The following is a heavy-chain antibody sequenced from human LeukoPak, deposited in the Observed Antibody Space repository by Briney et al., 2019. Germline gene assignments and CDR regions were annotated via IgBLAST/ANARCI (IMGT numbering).Heavy chain of an antibody. V-gene: IGHV3-23*01. Sequence: PGASLRLSCAASGFTFSSYAMSWVRQAPEKGLEWVSTISNTGGSTFYADSVKGRFTVSRDNSKNTLYLQMNSLRAEDTAVYYCATRYGSGTYYMGYWGQGTLVTVSS. J-gene: IGHJ4*02. CDR2: ISNTGGST. CDR1: GFTFSSYA. D-gene: IGHD3-10*01. CDR3: ATRYGSGTYYMGY.